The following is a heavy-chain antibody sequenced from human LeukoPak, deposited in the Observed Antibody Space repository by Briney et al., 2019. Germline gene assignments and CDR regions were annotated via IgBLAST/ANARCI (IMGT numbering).Heavy chain of an antibody. V-gene: IGHV4-4*07. CDR3: AREQPRPRRTVTLYYFDY. D-gene: IGHD4-17*01. J-gene: IGHJ4*02. CDR2: IYTSGST. CDR1: GGSISSYY. Sequence: ASETLSLTCTVSGGSISSYYWSWIWQPAGKGLEWIGRIYTSGSTNYNPSLKSRVTMSVDTSKNQFSLKLSSVTAADTAVYYCAREQPRPRRTVTLYYFDYWGQGTLVTVSS.